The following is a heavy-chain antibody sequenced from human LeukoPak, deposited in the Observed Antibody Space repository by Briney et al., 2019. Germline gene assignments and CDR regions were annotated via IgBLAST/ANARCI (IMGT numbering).Heavy chain of an antibody. Sequence: PGGSLRLSCAASGFSFSSYSMNWVRQAPGKGPEWVSSINVDSRHTYYADSVKGRFTISRDNAKNSLYLQMNSLRAEDTAVYYCARGLQDYYDSSGFFDYWGQGTLVTVSS. CDR3: ARGLQDYYDSSGFFDY. J-gene: IGHJ4*02. CDR2: INVDSRHT. D-gene: IGHD3-22*01. V-gene: IGHV3-21*01. CDR1: GFSFSSYS.